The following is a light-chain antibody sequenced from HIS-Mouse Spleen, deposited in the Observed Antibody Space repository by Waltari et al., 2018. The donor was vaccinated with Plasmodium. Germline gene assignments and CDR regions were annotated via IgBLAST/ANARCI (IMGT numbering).Light chain of an antibody. J-gene: IGLJ1*01. CDR1: RRDVGSYTL. CDR2: EGS. V-gene: IGLV2-23*01. CDR3: CSYAGSSTYV. Sequence: QSALTQPASVSGSPGQSITISCPGTRRDVGSYTLFSWYQQHPGKAPKLMIYEGSKRPSGVSNRFSGSKSGNTASLTISGLQAEDEADYYCCSYAGSSTYVFGTGTKVTVL.